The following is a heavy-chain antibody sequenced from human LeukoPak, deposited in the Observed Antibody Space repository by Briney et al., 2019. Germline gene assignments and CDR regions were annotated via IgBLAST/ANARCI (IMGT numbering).Heavy chain of an antibody. CDR1: GLTFSSYS. J-gene: IGHJ4*02. CDR2: ISSSGGKT. V-gene: IGHV3-48*04. Sequence: PGGSLRLSCAVSGLTFSSYSMNWVRQAPGKGPEWVSYISSSGGKTYYADSVRGRFTISRDNAKNSLYLQMNTLRVEDTAMYYCTRGFDISDYWGQGTVVTVSS. D-gene: IGHD3-3*02. CDR3: TRGFDISDY.